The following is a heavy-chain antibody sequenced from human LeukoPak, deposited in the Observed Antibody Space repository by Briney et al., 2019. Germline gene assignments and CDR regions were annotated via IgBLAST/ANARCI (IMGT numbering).Heavy chain of an antibody. CDR3: ARDRGPGATPTY. D-gene: IGHD1-26*01. V-gene: IGHV4-34*01. CDR1: GGSFSGYY. J-gene: IGHJ4*02. Sequence: SETLSLTCAVYGGSFSGYYWSWIRQPPGKGLEWIGEINHSGSTNYNPSLKSRVTISVDTSKNQFSLKLSSVTAADTAVYCCARDRGPGATPTYWGQGTLVTVSS. CDR2: INHSGST.